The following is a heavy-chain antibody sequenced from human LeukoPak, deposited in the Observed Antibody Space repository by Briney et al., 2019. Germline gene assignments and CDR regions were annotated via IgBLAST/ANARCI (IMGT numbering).Heavy chain of an antibody. D-gene: IGHD6-25*01. J-gene: IGHJ6*03. CDR3: ARGIKAGLDYYYYMDV. CDR1: GYTFTSYA. V-gene: IGHV1-3*03. Sequence: ASVKVSCKASGYTFTSYAMHWVRQATGQRLEWMGWINAGNGNTKYSQEFQGRVTITRDTSASTAYMELSSLRSEDMAVYYCARGIKAGLDYYYYMDVWGKGTTVTVSS. CDR2: INAGNGNT.